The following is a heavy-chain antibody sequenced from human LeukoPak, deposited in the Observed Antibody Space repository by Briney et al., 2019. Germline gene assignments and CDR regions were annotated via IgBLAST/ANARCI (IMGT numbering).Heavy chain of an antibody. CDR2: IFYSGTT. CDR1: GGSISSNSHY. CDR3: ASSSGWPGVFDP. V-gene: IGHV4-39*01. Sequence: SETLSLTCTVSGGSISSNSHYWGWIRQTPGKGLEWIGSIFYSGTTYYNPSLKSRVTISIDTSKNQFSLKLSSVTAADTAVYYCASSSGWPGVFDPWGQGTLVTVSS. D-gene: IGHD6-19*01. J-gene: IGHJ5*02.